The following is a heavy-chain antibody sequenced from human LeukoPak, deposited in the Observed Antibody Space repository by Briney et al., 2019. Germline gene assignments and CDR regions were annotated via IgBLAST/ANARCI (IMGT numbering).Heavy chain of an antibody. J-gene: IGHJ2*01. Sequence: SETLSLTCAVYGGSFSGYYWSWIRQPPGKGLEWIGEINHSGSTNYNPSLKSRVTISVDTSKNQFSLKLSSVTAADTAVYYCARGVKGDIVVVVAATKGRNNWYFDLWGRGTLVTVSS. CDR3: ARGVKGDIVVVVAATKGRNNWYFDL. CDR2: INHSGST. V-gene: IGHV4-34*01. CDR1: GGSFSGYY. D-gene: IGHD2-15*01.